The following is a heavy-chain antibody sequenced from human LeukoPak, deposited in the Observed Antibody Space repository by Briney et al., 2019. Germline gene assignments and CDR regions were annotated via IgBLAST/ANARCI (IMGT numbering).Heavy chain of an antibody. Sequence: SETLSLTCAVYGGSFSGYYWSWIRQPPGKGLEWIGEINHSGSTNYNPSLKSRVAISVDTSKNQFSLKLSSVTAADTAVYYCARGRGYCSSTSCYYSYYYYMDVWGKGTTVTVSS. CDR3: ARGRGYCSSTSCYYSYYYYMDV. J-gene: IGHJ6*03. CDR1: GGSFSGYY. D-gene: IGHD2-2*01. V-gene: IGHV4-34*01. CDR2: INHSGST.